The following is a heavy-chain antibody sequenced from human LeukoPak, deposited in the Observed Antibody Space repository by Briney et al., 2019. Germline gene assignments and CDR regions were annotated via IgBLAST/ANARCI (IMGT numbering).Heavy chain of an antibody. CDR2: INHSGST. Sequence: PSETLSLTCAVYGGSFSGYYWSWIRQPPGKGLEWIGEINHSGSTNYNPSLKSRVTISVDTSKNQFSLKLSSVTAADTAVYYCARVAWGSYRPLDYWGQGTLVTVSS. D-gene: IGHD3-16*02. J-gene: IGHJ4*02. CDR3: ARVAWGSYRPLDY. CDR1: GGSFSGYY. V-gene: IGHV4-34*01.